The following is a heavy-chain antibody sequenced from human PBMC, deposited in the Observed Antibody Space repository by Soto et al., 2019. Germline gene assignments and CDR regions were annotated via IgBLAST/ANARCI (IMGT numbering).Heavy chain of an antibody. CDR1: GFTFSSYG. V-gene: IGHV3-33*01. CDR3: ARDVGIQLWYLSGGMDV. Sequence: GGSLRLSCAASGFTFSSYGMHWVRQAPGKGLEWVAVIWYDGSNKYYADSVKGRFTISRDNSKNTLYLQMNSLRAEDTAVYYCARDVGIQLWYLSGGMDVWGQGATVTVSS. CDR2: IWYDGSNK. D-gene: IGHD5-18*01. J-gene: IGHJ6*02.